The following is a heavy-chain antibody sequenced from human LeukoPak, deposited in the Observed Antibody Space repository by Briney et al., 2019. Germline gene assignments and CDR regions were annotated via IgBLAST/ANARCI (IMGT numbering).Heavy chain of an antibody. V-gene: IGHV1-69*13. CDR3: ASQDSPRGYSYGYVDY. CDR2: ISAYNGNT. J-gene: IGHJ4*02. D-gene: IGHD5-18*01. CDR1: GGTFSSYA. Sequence: GASVKVSCKASGGTFSSYAISWVRQAPGQGLEWMGWISAYNGNTNYAQKLQGRVTITADESTSTAYMELSSLRSEDTAVYYCASQDSPRGYSYGYVDYWGQGTLVTVSS.